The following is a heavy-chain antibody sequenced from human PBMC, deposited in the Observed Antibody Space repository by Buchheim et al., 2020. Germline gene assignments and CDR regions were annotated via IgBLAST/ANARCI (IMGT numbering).Heavy chain of an antibody. D-gene: IGHD3-3*01. CDR3: ARRNDFWRSYGSYYYYAMDV. Sequence: QLQLQESGPGLVKPSETLSLTCSVSGGSISSSSYYWAWIRQPPGKGLEWIGSIYYSGSSYYNPSLKSRVTMSVDTSKNQFSLKLSSVTAADTAVYYCARRNDFWRSYGSYYYYAMDVWGQGAT. CDR2: IYYSGSS. V-gene: IGHV4-39*01. CDR1: GGSISSSSYY. J-gene: IGHJ6*02.